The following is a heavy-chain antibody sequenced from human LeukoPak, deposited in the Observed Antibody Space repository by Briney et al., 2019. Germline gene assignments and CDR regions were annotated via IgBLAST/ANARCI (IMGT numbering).Heavy chain of an antibody. D-gene: IGHD3-22*01. CDR3: TRNYNTQDFDY. CDR2: IRSSPNGATT. Sequence: PGRSLRLFCTTSGFTFSVFAINWVRQAPGKGLEWVGLIRSSPNGATTEYAASVKGRFTISRDDSKNIAYLQMNSLKSEDTAVYYCTRNYNTQDFDYWGQGILVTVSS. V-gene: IGHV3-49*04. J-gene: IGHJ4*02. CDR1: GFTFSVFA.